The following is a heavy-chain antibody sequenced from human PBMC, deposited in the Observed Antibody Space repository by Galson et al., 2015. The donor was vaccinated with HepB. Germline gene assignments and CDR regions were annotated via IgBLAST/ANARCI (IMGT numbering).Heavy chain of an antibody. V-gene: IGHV3-21*01. Sequence: SLRLSCAASGFIFSSYSMNWVRQAPGKGLEWVSYISYSSSNIYYADSVKGRFTISRDNAKNSLYLQMDSLRVEDTAMYYCVRDRVEAAGTRELDAFEIWGQGTMVTVSS. J-gene: IGHJ3*02. CDR2: ISYSSSNI. CDR3: VRDRVEAAGTRELDAFEI. CDR1: GFIFSSYS. D-gene: IGHD6-13*01.